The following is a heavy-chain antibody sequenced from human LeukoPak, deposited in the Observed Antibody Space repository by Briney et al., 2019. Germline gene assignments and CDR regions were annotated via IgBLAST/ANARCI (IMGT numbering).Heavy chain of an antibody. CDR1: GYTFNHFG. Sequence: SVTVSCKASGYTFNHFGISWVRQAPGQGLEWMGWISAYDGETYYLQKFQGRITMTTDTAARTAYMELRSLRSDDTAVYYCARDKVIASAGTPNWLDPWGQGTLVTVSS. D-gene: IGHD2-21*01. J-gene: IGHJ5*02. CDR3: ARDKVIASAGTPNWLDP. CDR2: ISAYDGET. V-gene: IGHV1-18*01.